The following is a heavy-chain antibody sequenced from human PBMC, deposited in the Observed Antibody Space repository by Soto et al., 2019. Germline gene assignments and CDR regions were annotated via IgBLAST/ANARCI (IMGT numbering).Heavy chain of an antibody. Sequence: SETLSLTCSVSGGSTSDKSYFWGWVRQSPGKGLEWIGSMYYSGSSYYNPSLKSRVAISVDTSKNQFSLKLRSVTAADTAVYFCARQRMLRLKPDFDIWGQGTLVTVSS. V-gene: IGHV4-39*01. D-gene: IGHD5-12*01. J-gene: IGHJ4*02. CDR2: MYYSGSS. CDR3: ARQRMLRLKPDFDI. CDR1: GGSTSDKSYF.